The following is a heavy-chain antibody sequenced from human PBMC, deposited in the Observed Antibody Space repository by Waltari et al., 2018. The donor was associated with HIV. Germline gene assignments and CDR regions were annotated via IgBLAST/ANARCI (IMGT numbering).Heavy chain of an antibody. CDR1: GIAFDLFT. J-gene: IGHJ4*02. CDR3: VGDRTSLTTGDFDS. Sequence: ELVESGGGLFKPGQSLRLSCNASGIAFDLFTMTWVRQAPGRGLEGVASISRGSSFSYYSDSCKGRISISRDNAKKSLFLQMNSLTADDTGLYFCVGDRTSLTTGDFDSWGQGVPVIVSS. CDR2: ISRGSSFS. D-gene: IGHD1-1*01. V-gene: IGHV3-21*02.